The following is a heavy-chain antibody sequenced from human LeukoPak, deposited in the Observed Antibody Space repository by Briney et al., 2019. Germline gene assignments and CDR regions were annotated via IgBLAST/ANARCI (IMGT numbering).Heavy chain of an antibody. CDR2: IYCSGSP. CDR1: GGSIKSYY. D-gene: IGHD1-1*01. Sequence: SETLSLTCTVSGGSIKSYYWNWIRRPPGKGLELIGYIYCSGSPTYNPSLKSRVTISVDTSKNQFSLQLSSVTAADTAVYYCAGDVMSTALDAFDVWGQGTVVTVSS. V-gene: IGHV4-59*01. J-gene: IGHJ3*01. CDR3: AGDVMSTALDAFDV.